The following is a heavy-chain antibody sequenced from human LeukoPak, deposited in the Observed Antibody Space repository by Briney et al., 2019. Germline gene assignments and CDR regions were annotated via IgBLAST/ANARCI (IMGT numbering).Heavy chain of an antibody. D-gene: IGHD3-10*01. J-gene: IGHJ5*02. Sequence: SETLSLTCTVSGDSISSYYWSWIRQLPGKGLECIGYIDYGGSTNYNPSLKRRVTLSLDTSKNQFSLKLSSVTAADTAVYYCARARAYGSGKYWFDPWGQGTLVTVSS. CDR1: GDSISSYY. CDR2: IDYGGST. CDR3: ARARAYGSGKYWFDP. V-gene: IGHV4-59*01.